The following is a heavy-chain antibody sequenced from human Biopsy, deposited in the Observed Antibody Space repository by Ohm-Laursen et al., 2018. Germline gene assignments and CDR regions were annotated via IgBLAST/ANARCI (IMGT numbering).Heavy chain of an antibody. V-gene: IGHV3-21*01. CDR3: ARIFLVGVTPGYGMDV. CDR2: ISSSGNFM. D-gene: IGHD1-26*01. Sequence: GSLRLSCAASGFTFSPYTMTWVRQAPGKGLGWVSSISSSGNFMYYTDSVKGRFTTSRDNAKNSLYLQMNSLRAEDTALYYCARIFLVGVTPGYGMDVWGQGTTVTVSS. CDR1: GFTFSPYT. J-gene: IGHJ6*02.